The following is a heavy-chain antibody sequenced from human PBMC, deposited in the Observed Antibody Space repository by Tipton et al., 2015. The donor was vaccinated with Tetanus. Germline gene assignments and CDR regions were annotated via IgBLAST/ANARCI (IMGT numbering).Heavy chain of an antibody. V-gene: IGHV4-39*01. Sequence: GLVKPSETLSLTCAVSGVSISSSTYFWGWIRQPPGKGLEWIGHIFYTGSRHYSPSFESRVTISVDTSKNQSSLNLSSVTAADTAVYFCARIYDFWSGYYSDHWGQGTLVTVSS. CDR2: IFYTGSR. CDR1: GVSISSSTYF. CDR3: ARIYDFWSGYYSDH. D-gene: IGHD3-3*01. J-gene: IGHJ4*02.